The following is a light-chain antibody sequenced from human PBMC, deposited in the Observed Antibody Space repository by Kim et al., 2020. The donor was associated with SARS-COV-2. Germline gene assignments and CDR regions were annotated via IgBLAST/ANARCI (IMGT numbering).Light chain of an antibody. Sequence: DIVMTQSPDSLAVSLGERSTINCKSSQRVLYSSNNKNYLAWYQHKPGQPPKLLIYWASTRESGVPDRFSGSGSGTDFTLTISSLQAEDVAVYYCQQCYSVPFTFGGGTKVDIK. J-gene: IGKJ4*01. V-gene: IGKV4-1*01. CDR3: QQCYSVPFT. CDR1: QRVLYSSNNKNY. CDR2: WAS.